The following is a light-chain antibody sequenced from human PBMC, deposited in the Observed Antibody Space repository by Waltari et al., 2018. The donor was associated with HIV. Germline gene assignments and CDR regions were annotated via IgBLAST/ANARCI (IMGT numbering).Light chain of an antibody. Sequence: QSVLTQPPLVSGVPGGSVTISCSGSSSNIGAGYDVHWYQQLPGAAPKLLISGNTNRPSGVPGRFSASRSGTSAFLAIAGLQADDEADYYCQSYDRSLIEVFGGGTTLTV. J-gene: IGLJ2*01. CDR3: QSYDRSLIEV. V-gene: IGLV1-40*01. CDR2: GNT. CDR1: SSNIGAGYD.